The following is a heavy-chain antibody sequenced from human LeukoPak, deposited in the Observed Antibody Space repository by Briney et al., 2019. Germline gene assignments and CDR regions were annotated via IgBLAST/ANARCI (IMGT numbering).Heavy chain of an antibody. V-gene: IGHV4-39*01. CDR2: INYSGST. CDR1: GCSISSSSYY. J-gene: IGHJ6*03. Sequence: SETLSLTCTVSGCSISSSSYYWGWIRQPPGKGLEWIGSINYSGSTYYNPSLKSRVTISVGTSKNQFSLKLSSVTAADTAVYYCARRPQSYIDVWGKGTTVTVSS. CDR3: ARRPQSYIDV.